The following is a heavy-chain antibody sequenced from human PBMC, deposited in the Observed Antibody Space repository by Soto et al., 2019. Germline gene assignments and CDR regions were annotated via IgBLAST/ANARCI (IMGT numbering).Heavy chain of an antibody. CDR3: ARARPGSYFVLEH. CDR1: GDSISSGLYY. Sequence: QVQLQESGPGRVRPSQTLSLTCTVSGDSISSGLYYWTWIRQHPQKGLVWLGYISSRGNTHYSPSVKRRVDIAVDSSQNLCPRRRTSVTAADTAVYHWARARPGSYFVLEHWGQGTLVTVSS. CDR2: ISSRGNT. V-gene: IGHV4-31*03. D-gene: IGHD3-10*01. J-gene: IGHJ1*01.